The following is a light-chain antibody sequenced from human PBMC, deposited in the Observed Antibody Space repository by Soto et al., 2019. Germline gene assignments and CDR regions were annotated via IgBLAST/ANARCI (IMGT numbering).Light chain of an antibody. CDR3: KQYKEWPPFT. V-gene: IGKV1-6*01. CDR1: QDIRKD. CDR2: GAS. Sequence: AIQMTQSPSSLSASVGDRVTITCRASQDIRKDLAWYQQKPGKAPQILIYGASTLQTGVASRFSGSGSATDFTLTISSLQPEDSAAYYCKQYKEWPPFTFGQGTRLEIK. J-gene: IGKJ5*01.